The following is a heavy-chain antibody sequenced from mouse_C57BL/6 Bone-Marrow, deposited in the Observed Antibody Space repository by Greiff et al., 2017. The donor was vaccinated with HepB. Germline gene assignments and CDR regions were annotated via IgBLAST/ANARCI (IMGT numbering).Heavy chain of an antibody. J-gene: IGHJ3*01. CDR1: GFSLTSYG. CDR3: TRPPGFAY. V-gene: IGHV6-6*01. CDR2: IRNKANNHAT. Sequence: EVQLVESGPGLVAPSQSLSITCTVSGFSLTSYGVHWVRQSPEKGLEWVAEIRNKANNHATYYAESVKGRFTISRDDSKSSVYLQMNSLRAEDTGIYYCTRPPGFAYWGQGTLVTVSA.